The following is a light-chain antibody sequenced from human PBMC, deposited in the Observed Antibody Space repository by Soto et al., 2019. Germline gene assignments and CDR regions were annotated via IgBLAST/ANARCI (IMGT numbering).Light chain of an antibody. CDR3: LLSYSGARV. J-gene: IGLJ3*02. Sequence: QAVVTQEPSLTVSPGGTVTLTFCSSTGAVTSGHYPYWFQQKPRQAPRTLIYDTSNKYSWTPARFSGSLLGGKAALTLSGAHPEDEAEYYCLLSYSGARVFGGGTKVTVL. CDR2: DTS. CDR1: TGAVTSGHY. V-gene: IGLV7-46*01.